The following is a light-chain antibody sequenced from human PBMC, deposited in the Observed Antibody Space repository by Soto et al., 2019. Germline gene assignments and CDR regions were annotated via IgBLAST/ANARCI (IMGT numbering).Light chain of an antibody. CDR3: SAYTSSSTSVI. Sequence: QSVLTQPASVFGSPGQSITISCTGTRSDVGGSNYVSWYQQHPGKAPKLMIYEVRNRPSGVSNRFSGSKSGNTVSLTISGLQAEDEADYYCSAYTSSSTSVIFGGGTKVTVL. J-gene: IGLJ2*01. CDR1: RSDVGGSNY. CDR2: EVR. V-gene: IGLV2-14*01.